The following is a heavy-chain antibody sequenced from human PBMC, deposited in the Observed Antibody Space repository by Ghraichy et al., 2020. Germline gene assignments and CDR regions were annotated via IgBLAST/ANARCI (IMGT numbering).Heavy chain of an antibody. J-gene: IGHJ3*02. CDR2: MNPNSGNT. CDR3: ARGLTYYYAFDI. Sequence: ASVKVSCKASGYTFTSYDINWVRQATGQGLEWMGWMNPNSGNTGYAQKFQGRVTMTRNTSISTAYMELSSLRSEDTAVYYCARGLTYYYAFDIWGQGTMVTVSS. CDR1: GYTFTSYD. V-gene: IGHV1-8*01. D-gene: IGHD3-10*01.